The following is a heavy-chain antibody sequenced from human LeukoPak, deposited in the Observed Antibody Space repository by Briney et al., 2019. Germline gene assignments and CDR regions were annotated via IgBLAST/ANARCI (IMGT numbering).Heavy chain of an antibody. CDR3: ARDLWNFYDDSGYNRDFDS. J-gene: IGHJ5*01. D-gene: IGHD3-22*01. CDR1: TSR. Sequence: GASVTVSCKATSRISWVRQAPGQGLEWMGWIGTYGGDTYYAQKFQGRITVTTDTSTSTVYMELRNLRSDDTAVYYCARDLWNFYDDSGYNRDFDSWGQGTLVTVS. V-gene: IGHV1-18*01. CDR2: IGTYGGDT.